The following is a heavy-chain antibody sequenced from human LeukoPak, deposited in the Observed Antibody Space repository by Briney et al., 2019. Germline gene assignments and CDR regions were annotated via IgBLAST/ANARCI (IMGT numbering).Heavy chain of an antibody. J-gene: IGHJ2*01. V-gene: IGHV4-4*07. CDR2: IYTSGST. Sequence: PSETLSLTCTVSGGSISSYYWSWIRQPAGKGLEWIGRIYTSGSTNYNPSLKSRVTMSVDTSKNQFSLKLSSVTAADTAVYYCAREADSSGYSYNWYFDLWGRGTLVTVSS. D-gene: IGHD3-22*01. CDR3: AREADSSGYSYNWYFDL. CDR1: GGSISSYY.